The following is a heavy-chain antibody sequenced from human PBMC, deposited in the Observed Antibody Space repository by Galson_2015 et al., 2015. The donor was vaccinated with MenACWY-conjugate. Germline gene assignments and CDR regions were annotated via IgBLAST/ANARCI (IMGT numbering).Heavy chain of an antibody. J-gene: IGHJ4*02. CDR2: TYYRSKWYS. CDR3: ARGPGILNY. V-gene: IGHV6-1*01. CDR1: GDSVSSTNAA. Sequence: CAISGDSVSSTNAAWNWIRQSPLRGLEWLGRTYYRSKWYSAYAVSVKGRITISPDTSKNQFSLQLNSVTPEDTAVYYCARGPGILNYWGQGTLVTVSS.